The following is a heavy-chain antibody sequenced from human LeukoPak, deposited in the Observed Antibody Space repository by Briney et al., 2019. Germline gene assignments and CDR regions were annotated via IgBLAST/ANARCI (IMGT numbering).Heavy chain of an antibody. J-gene: IGHJ4*02. CDR1: EFTFSNSG. CDR3: AKDNYDSSGYYLGH. D-gene: IGHD3-22*01. V-gene: IGHV3-30*02. CDR2: IEYDGSNK. Sequence: PGGSLRLSCAASEFTFSNSGMHWVRQAPGTGLEWVAFIEYDGSNKYYSDSVKGRFTISRDNSKNTLYLQMNSLRADDTAVYYCAKDNYDSSGYYLGHWGQGTLVTVSS.